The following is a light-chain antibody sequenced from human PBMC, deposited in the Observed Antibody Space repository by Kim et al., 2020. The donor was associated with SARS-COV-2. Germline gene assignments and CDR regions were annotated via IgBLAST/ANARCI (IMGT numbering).Light chain of an antibody. CDR1: QSISSY. CDR2: TAS. Sequence: SASVEDRVTITCRASQSISSYVNWYQQKPGKAPNLLIYTASNLQSGVPSRFSGSGSGTDFTLTISSLQPEDFATYYCQQGYSTPYTFGQGTKLEI. J-gene: IGKJ2*01. V-gene: IGKV1-39*01. CDR3: QQGYSTPYT.